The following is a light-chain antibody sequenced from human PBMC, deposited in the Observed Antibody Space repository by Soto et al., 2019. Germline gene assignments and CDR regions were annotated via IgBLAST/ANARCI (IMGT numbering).Light chain of an antibody. Sequence: EIVMTQSPATLSVSPGERATLSCRASQSVSSNLAWYQQKPGQAPRLLIYGAYTRATGIPARFSGSGSGTEFTLTISSLQSEDFAVYYCQQYNNWPPFTFGPGTKVDI. CDR2: GAY. J-gene: IGKJ3*01. CDR3: QQYNNWPPFT. V-gene: IGKV3-15*01. CDR1: QSVSSN.